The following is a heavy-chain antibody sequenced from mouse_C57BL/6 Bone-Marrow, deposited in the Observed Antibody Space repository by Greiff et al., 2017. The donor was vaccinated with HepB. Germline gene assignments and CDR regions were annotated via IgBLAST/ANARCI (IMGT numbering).Heavy chain of an antibody. D-gene: IGHD4-1*02. V-gene: IGHV1-76*01. CDR3: ASSTETSFAY. CDR2: IYPGSGNT. CDR1: GYTFTAYY. Sequence: QVQLQQSGAELVRPGASVKLSCKASGYTFTAYYINWVKQRPGQGLEWIARIYPGSGNTYYNEKYKGKATLTAEKSSSTAYMQLSSLTSEDSAVYFCASSTETSFAYWGQGTLVTVSA. J-gene: IGHJ3*01.